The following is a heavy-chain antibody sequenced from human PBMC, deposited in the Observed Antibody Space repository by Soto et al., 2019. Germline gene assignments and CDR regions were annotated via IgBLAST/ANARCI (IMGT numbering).Heavy chain of an antibody. CDR1: GYTFTSYY. J-gene: IGHJ4*02. Sequence: ASVKVSCKASGYTFTSYYMHWVRQAPGQGLEWMGIINPSGGSTSYAQKFQGRVTMTRDTSTSTVYMELSSLRSEDTAVHYCARDRHLRHYFDYWGQGSLVTVSS. V-gene: IGHV1-46*01. CDR3: ARDRHLRHYFDY. D-gene: IGHD4-17*01. CDR2: INPSGGST.